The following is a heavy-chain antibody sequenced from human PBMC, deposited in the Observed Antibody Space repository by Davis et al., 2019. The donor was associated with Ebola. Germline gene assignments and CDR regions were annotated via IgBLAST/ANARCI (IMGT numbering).Heavy chain of an antibody. CDR3: ARGGGSSKRTMGY. Sequence: AASVKVSCKASGYTFTGYYMHWVRQAPGQGLERMGWINPNSGGTNYAQKFQGWVTMTRDTSISTAYMELSRLRSDDTAVYYCARGGGSSKRTMGYWGQGTLVIVSS. J-gene: IGHJ4*02. V-gene: IGHV1-2*04. CDR2: INPNSGGT. D-gene: IGHD1-26*01. CDR1: GYTFTGYY.